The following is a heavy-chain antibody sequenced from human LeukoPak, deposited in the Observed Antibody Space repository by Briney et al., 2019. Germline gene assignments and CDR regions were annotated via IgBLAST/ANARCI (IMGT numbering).Heavy chain of an antibody. D-gene: IGHD3-22*01. J-gene: IGHJ4*02. CDR1: GGSFSGYY. CDR2: INHSGST. Sequence: PSETPSLTCAVYGGSFSGYYWSWIRQPPGKGLEWIGEINHSGSTNYNPSLKSRVTISVDTSKNQFSLKLSSVTAADTAVYYCARSVTYYYDSSGYYDFDYWGQGTLVTVSS. CDR3: ARSVTYYYDSSGYYDFDY. V-gene: IGHV4-34*01.